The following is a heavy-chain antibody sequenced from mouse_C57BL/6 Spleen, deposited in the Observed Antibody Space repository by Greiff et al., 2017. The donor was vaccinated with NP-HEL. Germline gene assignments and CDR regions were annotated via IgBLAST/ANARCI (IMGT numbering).Heavy chain of an antibody. J-gene: IGHJ1*03. CDR2: ISYDGSN. D-gene: IGHD2-3*01. CDR1: GYSITSGYY. CDR3: ARERGYDGYLSYWYFDV. V-gene: IGHV3-6*01. Sequence: EVQLVESGPGLVKPSQSLSLTCSVTGYSITSGYYWNWIRQFPGNKLEWMGYISYDGSNNYNPSLKNRISITRDTSKNQFFLKLNSVTTEDTATYYCARERGYDGYLSYWYFDVWGTGTTVTVSS.